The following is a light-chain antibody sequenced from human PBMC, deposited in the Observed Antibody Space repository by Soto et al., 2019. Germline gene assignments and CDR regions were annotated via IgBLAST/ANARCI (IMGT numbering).Light chain of an antibody. J-gene: IGKJ4*01. CDR2: AAS. CDR3: QQSYSTPLT. CDR1: KSISSY. Sequence: DIQMTQSPSSLSASVGDRVTITCRASKSISSYLNWYQQKPGKAPKLLIYAASSLQSGVPSRFSGSGSGTDFTLTISSLQPEDFATYYCQQSYSTPLTFGGGNKVEIK. V-gene: IGKV1-39*01.